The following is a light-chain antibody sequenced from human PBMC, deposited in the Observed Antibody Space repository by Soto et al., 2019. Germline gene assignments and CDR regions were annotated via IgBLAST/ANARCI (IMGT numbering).Light chain of an antibody. Sequence: IQMTQSPSSVSASVGDSVTITCRASQLISSWLAWYQVKPGKAPKLLIYGASNRESGVPPRFSGSESGTLFTLTINSLRPEDFATYYCQQASSFPLTFGGGTKVEI. CDR2: GAS. CDR3: QQASSFPLT. CDR1: QLISSW. J-gene: IGKJ4*01. V-gene: IGKV1-12*01.